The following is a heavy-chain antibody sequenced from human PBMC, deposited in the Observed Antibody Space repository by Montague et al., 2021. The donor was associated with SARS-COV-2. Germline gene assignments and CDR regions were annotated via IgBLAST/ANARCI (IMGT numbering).Heavy chain of an antibody. CDR2: IWYDGSNK. CDR1: GFTFSSYG. V-gene: IGHV3-33*01. J-gene: IGHJ3*02. D-gene: IGHD5-18*01. Sequence: SLRLSCAVSGFTFSSYGMHWVRQAPGKGLEWVAVIWYDGSNKYYADSVKGRFTISRDNSKNTLYLQMNSLRAEDTAVYYCAGQLVPRWYAFDIWGQGTMVTVSS. CDR3: AGQLVPRWYAFDI.